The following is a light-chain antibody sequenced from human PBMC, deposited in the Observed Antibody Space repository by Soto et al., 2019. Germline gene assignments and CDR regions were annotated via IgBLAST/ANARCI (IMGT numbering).Light chain of an antibody. CDR2: RNN. J-gene: IGLJ2*01. V-gene: IGLV1-47*01. CDR3: GAWDDSLSGPL. CDR1: SSNIGSRY. Sequence: QSVLTQPPSASGTPGQRVTISCSGSSSNIGSRYVYWYQQLPGTAPKLLIYRNNKRPSGVPDRFSGSKSGTSASLAISGLRSEDEAEYYCGAWDDSLSGPLFGGGTKVTVL.